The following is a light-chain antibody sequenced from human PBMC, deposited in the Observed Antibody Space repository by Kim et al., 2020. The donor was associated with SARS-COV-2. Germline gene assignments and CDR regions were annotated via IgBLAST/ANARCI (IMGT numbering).Light chain of an antibody. CDR3: LSYAGSRYV. J-gene: IGLJ1*01. V-gene: IGLV2-8*01. Sequence: GQSVTISCTGTSRDVGGYNHISWYQQHPGKAPKLMVYGVSERPSGVPDRFSGSKSGNTASLTVSGLQADDEADYYCLSYAGSRYVFGTGTKVTVL. CDR2: GVS. CDR1: SRDVGGYNH.